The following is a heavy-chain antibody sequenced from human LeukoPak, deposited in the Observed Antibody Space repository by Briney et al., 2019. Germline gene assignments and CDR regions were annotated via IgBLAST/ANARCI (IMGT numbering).Heavy chain of an antibody. CDR3: AREGIAARPRYYYGMDV. CDR1: GFTFTSSA. J-gene: IGHJ6*02. V-gene: IGHV1-58*01. Sequence: TSVKVSCKASGFTFTSSAVQWVRQARGQRLEWIGWIVVDSGNTNYAQKFQERVTITRDMSTSTAYMELSSLRSEDTAVYYCAREGIAARPRYYYGMDVWGQGTTVTVSS. D-gene: IGHD6-6*01. CDR2: IVVDSGNT.